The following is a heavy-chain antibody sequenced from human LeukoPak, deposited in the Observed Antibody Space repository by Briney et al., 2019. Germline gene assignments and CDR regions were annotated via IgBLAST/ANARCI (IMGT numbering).Heavy chain of an antibody. Sequence: SVKVSCKASGGTFSSYAISWVRQAPGQGLEWMGRIIPILAIANYAQKFQGRVTITADKSTSTAYMELSSLRSEDTAVYYCARDFSWTGDYYYYGMDVWGQGTTVTVSS. V-gene: IGHV1-69*04. CDR1: GGTFSSYA. CDR3: ARDFSWTGDYYYYGMDV. J-gene: IGHJ6*02. CDR2: IIPILAIA. D-gene: IGHD3/OR15-3a*01.